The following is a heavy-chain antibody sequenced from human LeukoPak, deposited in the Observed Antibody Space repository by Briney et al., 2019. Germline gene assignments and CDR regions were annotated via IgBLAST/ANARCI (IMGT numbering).Heavy chain of an antibody. CDR1: GFTFDDYA. V-gene: IGHV3-23*01. D-gene: IGHD6-19*01. Sequence: GGSLRLSCAASGFTFDDYAMHWVRQAPGKGLEWVSAISGSGGTTYYADSVKGRFTISRDNSKNTLYLQMNSLRAEDTAVYYCARRYSSAVGYFDYWGQGTLVTVSS. CDR3: ARRYSSAVGYFDY. J-gene: IGHJ4*02. CDR2: ISGSGGTT.